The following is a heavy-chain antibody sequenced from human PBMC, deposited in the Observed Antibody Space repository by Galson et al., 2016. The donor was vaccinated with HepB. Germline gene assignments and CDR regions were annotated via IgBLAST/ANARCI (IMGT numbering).Heavy chain of an antibody. V-gene: IGHV3-23*01. CDR2: ISANSDKI. Sequence: SLRLSCAASGFSFYTYAMSWVRQAPGKGLEWVSSISANSDKIYYADSVKGRFTISRDNSKNMVDLQMNNLRVEDTAVYFCSKIKFWSGSVNPFHIWGQGTVVTVGS. D-gene: IGHD3-3*01. CDR1: GFSFYTYA. CDR3: SKIKFWSGSVNPFHI. J-gene: IGHJ3*02.